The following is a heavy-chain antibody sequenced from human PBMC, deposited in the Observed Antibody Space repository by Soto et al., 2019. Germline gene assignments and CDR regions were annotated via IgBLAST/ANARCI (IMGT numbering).Heavy chain of an antibody. CDR1: GFTFSSYS. V-gene: IGHV3-21*01. Sequence: GGSLRLSCAASGFTFSSYSMNWVRQAPGKGLEWVSSISSSSSYIYYADSVKGRFTISRDNAKNSLYLQMSSLRAEDTAVYYCARDSRDYYYYGMDVWGQGTTVTVSS. J-gene: IGHJ6*02. CDR3: ARDSRDYYYYGMDV. CDR2: ISSSSSYI.